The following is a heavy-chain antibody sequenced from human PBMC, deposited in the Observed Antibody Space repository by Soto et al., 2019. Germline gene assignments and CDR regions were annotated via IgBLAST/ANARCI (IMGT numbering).Heavy chain of an antibody. J-gene: IGHJ4*02. CDR2: INHSGST. CDR3: ARGYCSSASCHFYFDY. D-gene: IGHD2-2*01. V-gene: IGHV4-34*01. CDR1: GASFSGYY. Sequence: KTSETLSLTCAVSGASFSGYYWSWIRQPPGKGLEWIGEINHSGSTNYNPSLKSRVTISGDTSENQFSLMLSSVTAADTAVYYCARGYCSSASCHFYFDYWGQGILVTVSS.